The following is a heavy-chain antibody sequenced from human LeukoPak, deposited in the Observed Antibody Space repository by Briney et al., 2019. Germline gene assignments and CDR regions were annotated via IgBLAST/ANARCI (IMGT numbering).Heavy chain of an antibody. D-gene: IGHD3-16*01. J-gene: IGHJ4*02. CDR2: ISSSSSTI. CDR3: AREAMITFGGAKLDLDY. Sequence: GGSLRLSCAASGFTFNSYSMNWVRQAPGKGLEWVSYISSSSSTIYYADSVKGRFTISRDNAKNSLYLQMNSLRDEDTAVYYCAREAMITFGGAKLDLDYWGQGTLVTVSS. CDR1: GFTFNSYS. V-gene: IGHV3-48*02.